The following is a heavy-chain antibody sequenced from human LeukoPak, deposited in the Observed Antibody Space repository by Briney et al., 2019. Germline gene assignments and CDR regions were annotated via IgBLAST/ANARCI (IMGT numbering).Heavy chain of an antibody. CDR3: ARGEDCSSTSCYGTWFDP. CDR2: IIPILGIA. J-gene: IGHJ5*02. V-gene: IGHV1-69*04. D-gene: IGHD2-2*01. Sequence: ASVKVSCKASGGTFSSYAISWVRQAPGQGLEWMGRIIPILGIANYAQKFQGRVTITADKSTSTAYMELSSLRSEDTAVYYCARGEDCSSTSCYGTWFDPWGQGTLVTVSP. CDR1: GGTFSSYA.